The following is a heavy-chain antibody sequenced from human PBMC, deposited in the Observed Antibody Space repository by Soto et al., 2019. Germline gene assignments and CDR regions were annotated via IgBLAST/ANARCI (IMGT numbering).Heavy chain of an antibody. Sequence: EVQLVESGGGLVQPGGSLRLSCAASGFTFSSYWMHWVRQAPGKGLVWVSRINSDGSSTSYADSVKGRFTISRDNAKNTLYLQMNSLRAEDTAVYYCARGGGYDFWSGYAWSSYYYYYYMDVWGKGTTVTVSS. CDR3: ARGGGYDFWSGYAWSSYYYYYYMDV. CDR2: INSDGSST. V-gene: IGHV3-74*01. CDR1: GFTFSSYW. J-gene: IGHJ6*03. D-gene: IGHD3-3*01.